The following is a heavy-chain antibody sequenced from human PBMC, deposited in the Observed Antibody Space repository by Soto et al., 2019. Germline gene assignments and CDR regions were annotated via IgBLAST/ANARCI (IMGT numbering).Heavy chain of an antibody. V-gene: IGHV1-3*01. CDR3: ARRDGVAVAGILDY. Sequence: GASVKVSCKASGYTFTSYAMHWVRQAPGQRLEWMGWINAGNGNTKYSQKFQGRVTITRDTSASTAYMELSSLRSEDTAVYYCARRDGVAVAGILDYWGQGTLVTVSS. D-gene: IGHD6-19*01. J-gene: IGHJ4*02. CDR1: GYTFTSYA. CDR2: INAGNGNT.